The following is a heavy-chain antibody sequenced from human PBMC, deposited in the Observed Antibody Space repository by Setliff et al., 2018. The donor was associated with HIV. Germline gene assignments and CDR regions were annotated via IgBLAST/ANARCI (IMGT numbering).Heavy chain of an antibody. CDR3: ARHVGYSSSSLDY. Sequence: PSETLSLTCTVSGGSISSYYWSWIRQPPGKGLEWIGYIYYSGTTNYNPSLKSRVTISVGTSKNQFSLKLSSVTAADTAVYYCARHVGYSSSSLDYWGQGTQVTVSS. J-gene: IGHJ4*02. V-gene: IGHV4-59*08. CDR2: IYYSGTT. CDR1: GGSISSYY. D-gene: IGHD6-6*01.